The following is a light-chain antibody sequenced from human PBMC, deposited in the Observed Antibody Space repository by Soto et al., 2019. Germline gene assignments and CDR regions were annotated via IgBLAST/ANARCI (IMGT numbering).Light chain of an antibody. CDR3: NSYTTSNTPQIV. CDR2: DVS. CDR1: SSDVGGYNY. V-gene: IGLV2-14*01. Sequence: QSALTQPAPVSGSPGQSITISCTGTSSDVGGYNYVSWYQQHPGKAPKFMIYDVSNRPSGVSTRFSGSKSGNTASLTISGLQAEDEADYYCNSYTTSNTPQIVFGTGTKVTVL. J-gene: IGLJ1*01.